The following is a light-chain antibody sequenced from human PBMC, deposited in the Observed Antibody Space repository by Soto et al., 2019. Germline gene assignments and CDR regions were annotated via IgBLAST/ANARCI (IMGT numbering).Light chain of an antibody. CDR3: QQFNNYPRT. Sequence: DIQLTQSPSFLSASVGDRVTITCRASQGISSYLAWYQQKPGQAPKLLIYAASTLQSGVPSRFSGSGSGTEFTLTISSLQPEDFATYYCQQFNNYPRTFGRGTKVEIK. J-gene: IGKJ4*01. CDR1: QGISSY. CDR2: AAS. V-gene: IGKV1-9*01.